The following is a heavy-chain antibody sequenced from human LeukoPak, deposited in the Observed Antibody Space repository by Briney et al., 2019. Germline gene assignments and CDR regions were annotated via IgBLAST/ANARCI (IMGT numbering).Heavy chain of an antibody. CDR3: ARRRYTQTPGDS. CDR1: GYTFTSHW. CDR2: IYPGDSDT. Sequence: GESLKISFTASGYTFTSHWIAWVRPMPGKGLELMGVIYPGDSDTRYSPSFQGQVTISVDKSITTAYLQWRSLKASDTAMYYCARRRYTQTPGDSWGQGTLVTVSS. D-gene: IGHD4-23*01. J-gene: IGHJ4*02. V-gene: IGHV5-51*01.